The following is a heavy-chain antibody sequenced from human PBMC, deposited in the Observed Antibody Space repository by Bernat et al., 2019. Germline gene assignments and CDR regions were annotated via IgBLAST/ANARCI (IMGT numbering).Heavy chain of an antibody. CDR3: EKTIGTYIKDAIDI. CDR2: ISWDSGRI. D-gene: IGHD1-14*01. J-gene: IGHJ3*02. V-gene: IGHV3-9*01. CDR1: GFTFDDYA. Sequence: EVQLVESGGGLVQPGRSLRLSCAASGFTFDDYAMSWVRQAPGKGLEWVSGISWDSGRIGYADSVKGRFTISRDNAKNSLYLQMNSLRAEDTALYYCEKTIGTYIKDAIDIWGQGTTVTVSS.